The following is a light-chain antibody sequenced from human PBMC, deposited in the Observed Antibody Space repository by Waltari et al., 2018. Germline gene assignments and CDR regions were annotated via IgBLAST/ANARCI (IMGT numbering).Light chain of an antibody. Sequence: EIVLTQSPGTLSLSTGARGTLTCRASQSVSRFLAWYQQKPGQAPSLLIYGASTRATGIPDRFSGSGSGTDFSLTISRLEPEDFAVYYCQKYDRLPATFGQGTKVEIK. V-gene: IGKV3-20*01. J-gene: IGKJ1*01. CDR3: QKYDRLPAT. CDR1: QSVSRF. CDR2: GAS.